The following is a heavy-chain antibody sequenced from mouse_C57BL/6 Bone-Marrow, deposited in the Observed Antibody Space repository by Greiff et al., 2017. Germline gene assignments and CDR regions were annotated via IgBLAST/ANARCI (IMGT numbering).Heavy chain of an antibody. J-gene: IGHJ1*03. D-gene: IGHD1-1*01. CDR1: GYAFSSSW. Sequence: QVQLKQSGPELVKPGASVKISCKASGYAFSSSWMNWVKQRPGKGLEWIGRIYPGDGDPNYNGKFKGKATLTADKSSSTAYMQLSSLTSEDSAVYFCARGYYYGSSYYWYFDVWGTGTTVTVSS. CDR2: IYPGDGDP. V-gene: IGHV1-82*01. CDR3: ARGYYYGSSYYWYFDV.